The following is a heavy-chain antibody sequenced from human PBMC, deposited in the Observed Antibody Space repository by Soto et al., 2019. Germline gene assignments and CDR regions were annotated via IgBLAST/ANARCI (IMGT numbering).Heavy chain of an antibody. Sequence: ASVKVSCKASGYTFTSYAMHWVRQAPGQRLEWMGWINAGSGNTKYSQKFQGRVTITRDTSASTAYMELSSLRSEDTAVYYCARGRYCGGDCARGYFDYWGQGTLVTVSS. D-gene: IGHD2-21*02. CDR1: GYTFTSYA. CDR3: ARGRYCGGDCARGYFDY. J-gene: IGHJ4*02. V-gene: IGHV1-3*01. CDR2: INAGSGNT.